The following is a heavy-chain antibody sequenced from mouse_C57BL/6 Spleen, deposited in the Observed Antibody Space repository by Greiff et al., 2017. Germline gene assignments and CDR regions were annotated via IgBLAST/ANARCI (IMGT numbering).Heavy chain of an antibody. CDR3: ARRDGPLGGNAMDY. Sequence: EVQGVESGGGLVKPGGSLKLSCAASGFTFSDYGMHWVRQAPEKGLEWVAYISSGSSTIYYADTVKGRFTISSANAKNTLFLQMTSLRSEDTAMXYCARRDGPLGGNAMDYWGQGTSVTVSS. V-gene: IGHV5-17*01. CDR2: ISSGSSTI. J-gene: IGHJ4*01. D-gene: IGHD3-3*01. CDR1: GFTFSDYG.